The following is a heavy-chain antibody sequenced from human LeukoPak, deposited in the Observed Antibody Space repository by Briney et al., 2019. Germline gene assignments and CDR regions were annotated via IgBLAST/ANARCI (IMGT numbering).Heavy chain of an antibody. CDR1: GGSISSSNW. CDR3: ASSGYYGKPFDY. Sequence: SETLSLTCAVSGGSISSSNWWSWVRQPPGKGLEWIGEIYRSGSTNYNPSLKSRVTISVDKSKNQFSLKLSSVTAADTAVYYCASSGYYGKPFDYWGQGTLVTVSS. J-gene: IGHJ4*02. CDR2: IYRSGST. D-gene: IGHD3-22*01. V-gene: IGHV4-4*02.